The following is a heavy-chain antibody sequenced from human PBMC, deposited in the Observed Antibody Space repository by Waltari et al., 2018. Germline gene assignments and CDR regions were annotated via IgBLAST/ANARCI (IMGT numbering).Heavy chain of an antibody. CDR3: ADCGGDCPH. D-gene: IGHD2-21*01. J-gene: IGHJ4*02. Sequence: QVQLVQSGAEVRKPGSSVKVSCKTSGGPFSRFSISWVRLAPGQGLEWMGGLIPIFLTANDAQKFEGRLTIDADEATSTVYMELSGLTSDDTAVYYCADCGGDCPHWGQGTLVTVSS. CDR1: GGPFSRFS. CDR2: LIPIFLTA. V-gene: IGHV1-69*01.